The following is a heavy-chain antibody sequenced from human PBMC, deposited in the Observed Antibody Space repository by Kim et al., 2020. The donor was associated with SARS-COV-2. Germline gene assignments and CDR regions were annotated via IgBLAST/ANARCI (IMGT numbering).Heavy chain of an antibody. CDR1: GYTFTSYG. D-gene: IGHD2-2*01. CDR3: ARTLAAYQLLPSAWFDP. Sequence: ASVKVSCKASGYTFTSYGISWVRQAPGQGLEWMGWISAYNGNTNYAQKLQGRVTMTTDTSTSTAYMELRSLRSDDTAVYYCARTLAAYQLLPSAWFDPWGQGTLVTVSS. CDR2: ISAYNGNT. V-gene: IGHV1-18*04. J-gene: IGHJ5*02.